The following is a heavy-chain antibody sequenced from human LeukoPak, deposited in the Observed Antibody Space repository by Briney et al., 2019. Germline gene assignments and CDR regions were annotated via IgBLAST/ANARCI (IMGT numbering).Heavy chain of an antibody. CDR1: GFTFSSYG. D-gene: IGHD1-1*01. CDR2: ISCDGSNK. CDR3: AKPTSRTDAFDI. V-gene: IGHV3-30*18. Sequence: GGSLRLSCAASGFTFSSYGMHWVRQAPGKGLEWVAVISCDGSNKYYADSVKGRFTISRDNSKNTLYLQMNSLRAEDTAVYYCAKPTSRTDAFDIWGQGTMVTVSS. J-gene: IGHJ3*02.